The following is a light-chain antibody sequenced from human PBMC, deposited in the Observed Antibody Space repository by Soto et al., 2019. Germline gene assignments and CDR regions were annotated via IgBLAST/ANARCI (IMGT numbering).Light chain of an antibody. Sequence: EIVLTQSPGTLSLSPGERATLSCRASQSISGTFLAWYQHKPGQAPRVLIYGESSRATGIPDRFSGSGSGTDFTLTIGRLEPEDFALYYCQQYDSGWTFGQGTKVEMK. CDR2: GES. V-gene: IGKV3-20*01. CDR1: QSISGTF. J-gene: IGKJ1*01. CDR3: QQYDSGWT.